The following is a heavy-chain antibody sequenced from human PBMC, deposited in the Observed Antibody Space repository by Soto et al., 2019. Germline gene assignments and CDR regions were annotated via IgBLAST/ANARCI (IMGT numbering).Heavy chain of an antibody. J-gene: IGHJ4*02. CDR3: ARAQSHRIAAAGTDY. Sequence: GGSLRLSCAASGFTFSNYWMHWVRQAPGKGLVWVSRISNDGSSISYADSVKGRFTVSRDNAKKTVYLQMNSLRAEDTAVYYCARAQSHRIAAAGTDYWGQGTLVTVSS. CDR1: GFTFSNYW. D-gene: IGHD6-13*01. CDR2: ISNDGSSI. V-gene: IGHV3-74*01.